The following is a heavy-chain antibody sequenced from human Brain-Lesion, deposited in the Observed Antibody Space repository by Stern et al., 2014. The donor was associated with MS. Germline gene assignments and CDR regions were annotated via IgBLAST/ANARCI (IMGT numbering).Heavy chain of an antibody. V-gene: IGHV1-2*04. CDR1: GYTFTGYY. CDR2: INPKSGGT. Sequence: VQLVQSGAEVKKPGASVKVSCKASGYTFTGYYMHWVRQAPRPGLEWKGWINPKSGGTNYGQKFQGWVTKTRDTSINTAYMELNRLKSDATAVYYCATYYYDSTGYNDFWGQGTLVTVSS. D-gene: IGHD3-22*01. CDR3: ATYYYDSTGYNDF. J-gene: IGHJ4*02.